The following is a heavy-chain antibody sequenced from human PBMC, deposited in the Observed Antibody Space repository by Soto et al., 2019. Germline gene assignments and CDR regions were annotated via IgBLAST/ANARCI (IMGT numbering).Heavy chain of an antibody. CDR2: INPHGGST. Sequence: ASVKVSCKAPRDTFTSYYINWVRQAPGQGLEWMGVINPHGGSTAYARKFKGRVTLTRDTSASTVYMEVSSLTSEDTAMYYCARSSGGNFGIIIEGTNWFAPWDQGTLVTVSS. D-gene: IGHD1-26*01. CDR3: ARSSGGNFGIIIEGTNWFAP. CDR1: RDTFTSYY. J-gene: IGHJ5*02. V-gene: IGHV1-46*01.